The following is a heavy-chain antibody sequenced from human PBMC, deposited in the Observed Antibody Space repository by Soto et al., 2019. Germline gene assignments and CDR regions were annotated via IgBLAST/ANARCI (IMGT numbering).Heavy chain of an antibody. D-gene: IGHD3-22*01. CDR2: MYYNGNT. J-gene: IGHJ1*01. Sequence: PGTLSLTCTVSGGYFTSTSYSWGWIRQPPGKGLEWIGYMYYNGNTFYSPSLKSRVTMSVDTSKRQFSLDLSSVTAADTAMYYCARLKIYDRRAAPTPIFQPWGLGAMVPVSS. CDR1: GGYFTSTSYS. V-gene: IGHV4-39*01. CDR3: ARLKIYDRRAAPTPIFQP.